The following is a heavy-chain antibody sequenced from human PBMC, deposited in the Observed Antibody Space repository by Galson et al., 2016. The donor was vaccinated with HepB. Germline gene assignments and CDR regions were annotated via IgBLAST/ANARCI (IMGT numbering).Heavy chain of an antibody. Sequence: SLRLSCAASGFTFSQFAVHWVRQAPGKELEWVAVISYDGTRKYYTDSVKGRFTISRDDSKNRLYLQMNTLRPEDTAVYYCARDQKYSGTDFYFAMDVWGKGATVTVSS. V-gene: IGHV3-30-3*01. CDR2: ISYDGTRK. D-gene: IGHD1-7*01. J-gene: IGHJ6*04. CDR1: GFTFSQFA. CDR3: ARDQKYSGTDFYFAMDV.